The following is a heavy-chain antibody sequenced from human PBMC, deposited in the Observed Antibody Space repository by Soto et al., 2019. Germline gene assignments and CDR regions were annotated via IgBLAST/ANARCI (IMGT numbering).Heavy chain of an antibody. CDR3: ARDSKDDSSGYYAGFDY. CDR1: GFTFSSYG. CDR2: IYYDGSNK. J-gene: IGHJ4*02. Sequence: QVQLVESGGGVVQPGRSLRLSCAVSGFTFSSYGMNWVRQAPGKGLEWVAAIYYDGSNKYYADSVRGRFTISRDNFKNTLDLHMTSLRAEDTAAYYCARDSKDDSSGYYAGFDYWGQGTLVTVSS. D-gene: IGHD3-22*01. V-gene: IGHV3-33*01.